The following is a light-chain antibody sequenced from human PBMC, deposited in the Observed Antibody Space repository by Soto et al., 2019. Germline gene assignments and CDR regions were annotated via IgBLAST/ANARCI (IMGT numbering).Light chain of an antibody. Sequence: DIQMTQSPSTLSASVGDRVTITCRASQTISTWLAWYQQKPGKAPKLLIYRASSLESGVPSRFSGSGSGTEFTLTISSLQSEDFAVYYCQQYNNWPPVFGQGTRLEIK. CDR3: QQYNNWPPV. V-gene: IGKV1-5*03. J-gene: IGKJ5*01. CDR2: RAS. CDR1: QTISTW.